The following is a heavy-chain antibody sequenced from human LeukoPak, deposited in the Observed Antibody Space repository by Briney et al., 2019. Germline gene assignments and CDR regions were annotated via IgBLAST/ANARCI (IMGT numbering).Heavy chain of an antibody. V-gene: IGHV1-18*04. J-gene: IGHJ4*02. D-gene: IGHD2-15*01. CDR1: GYIFTTYD. CDR3: ARSVTAFCSGGNCYSGVFDF. CDR2: ISAYNGNT. Sequence: ASVKVSCKTSGYIFTTYDINWVRQAPGQGLEWMGWISAYNGNTNYAQKLQGRVTMTTDTSTSTAYMELRSLRSDDTATYYCARSVTAFCSGGNCYSGVFDFWGQGTLVTVSS.